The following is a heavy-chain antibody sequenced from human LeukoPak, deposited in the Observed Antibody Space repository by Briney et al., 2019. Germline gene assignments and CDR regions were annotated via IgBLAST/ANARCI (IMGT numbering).Heavy chain of an antibody. CDR3: VRSSSSWLDYYYYYMDV. D-gene: IGHD6-13*01. CDR1: GFTFSSYG. Sequence: PGGSLRLSCAASGFTFSSYGMHWVRQAPGKGLEWVAFIRYDGSNKYYADSVKGRFTISRDNSKNSLYLQMNSLRAEDTAVYYCVRSSSSWLDYYYYYMDVWGKGTTVTISS. CDR2: IRYDGSNK. V-gene: IGHV3-30*02. J-gene: IGHJ6*03.